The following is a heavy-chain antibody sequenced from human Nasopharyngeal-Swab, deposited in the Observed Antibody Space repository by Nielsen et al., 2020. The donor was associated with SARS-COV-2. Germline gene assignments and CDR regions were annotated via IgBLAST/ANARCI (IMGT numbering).Heavy chain of an antibody. V-gene: IGHV1-18*01. J-gene: IGHJ4*02. Sequence: WVRQAPGQGLEWMGWISAYNGNTNYAQKLRGRVTMTTDTSTSTAYMELRSLRSDDTAVYYCASSGQGDVDYWGQGTLVTVSS. D-gene: IGHD3-16*01. CDR3: ASSGQGDVDY. CDR2: ISAYNGNT.